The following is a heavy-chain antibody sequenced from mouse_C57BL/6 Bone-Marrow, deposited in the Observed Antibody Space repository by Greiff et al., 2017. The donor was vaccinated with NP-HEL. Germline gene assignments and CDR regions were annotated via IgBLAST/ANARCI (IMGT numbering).Heavy chain of an antibody. CDR1: GFNIKDDY. V-gene: IGHV14-4*01. J-gene: IGHJ2*01. CDR2: IDPENGDT. D-gene: IGHD1-1*01. CDR3: TTAITTVVAGFDY. Sequence: EVQLQQSGAELVRPGASVKLSCTASGFNIKDDYMHWVKQRPEQGLEWIGWIDPENGDTEYASKFQGKATITADTSSNTAYLQLSSLTSEDTAVYYCTTAITTVVAGFDYWGQGTTLTVFS.